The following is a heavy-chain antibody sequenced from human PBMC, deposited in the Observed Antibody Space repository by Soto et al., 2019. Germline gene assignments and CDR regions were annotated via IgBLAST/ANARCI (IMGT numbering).Heavy chain of an antibody. CDR3: ARIRGVWWLRPRLYFDY. V-gene: IGHV2-26*01. CDR1: GFSLSNARMG. J-gene: IGHJ4*02. Sequence: QVTLKESGPVLVKPTETLTLTCTVSGFSLSNARMGVSWIRQPPGKALEWLAHIFSNDEKSYSTSLKSRLTISKDTSKSPVVLTMTNMDPVDTATYYCARIRGVWWLRPRLYFDYWGQGTLVTVSS. D-gene: IGHD5-12*01. CDR2: IFSNDEK.